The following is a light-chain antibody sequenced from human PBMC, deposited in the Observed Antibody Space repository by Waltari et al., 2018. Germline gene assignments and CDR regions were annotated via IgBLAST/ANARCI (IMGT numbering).Light chain of an antibody. CDR2: DGD. CDR1: ASDAGPYTL. V-gene: IGLV2-23*01. CDR3: CSYVGGAKVT. Sequence: QSALTQPASVSGSPGQSITFSCTGTASDAGPYTLVAWYQHHPGTAPKLIIYDGDKRPSGVSSRFSASKSGDTASLTISGLQSEDEADYYCCSYVGGAKVTFGGGTKVTVL. J-gene: IGLJ2*01.